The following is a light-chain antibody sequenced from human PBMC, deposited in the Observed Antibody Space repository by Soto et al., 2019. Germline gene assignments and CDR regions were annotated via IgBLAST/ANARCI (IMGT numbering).Light chain of an antibody. CDR3: QQYASSPGT. CDR2: GAS. V-gene: IGKV3-20*01. J-gene: IGKJ1*01. CDR1: QSVFRSY. Sequence: EIMLTQSPGTLSLSPGEGATLSCRASQSVFRSYLAWYQQKPGQAPRLLIYGASSRATGIPDRFSGSGSGTDFSLTISRLEPEDFAVYYCQQYASSPGTFGQGTKVEIK.